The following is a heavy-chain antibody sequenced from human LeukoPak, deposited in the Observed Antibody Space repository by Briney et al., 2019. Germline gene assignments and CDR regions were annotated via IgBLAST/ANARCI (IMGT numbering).Heavy chain of an antibody. Sequence: ASVTVPCTASGFTFTSYDINWVRQATGQGLEWMGWMNPINGNTGYAQKFQGRVTMTRDTSISTAYMELRSLRSDDTAVYYCVRDGEGVAISVNYWFDPWGQGTLVTVSS. V-gene: IGHV1-8*01. J-gene: IGHJ5*02. CDR3: VRDGEGVAISVNYWFDP. CDR2: MNPINGNT. D-gene: IGHD3-10*01. CDR1: GFTFTSYD.